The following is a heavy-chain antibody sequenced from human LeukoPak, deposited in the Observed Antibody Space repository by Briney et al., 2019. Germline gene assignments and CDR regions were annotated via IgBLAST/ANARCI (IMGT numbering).Heavy chain of an antibody. J-gene: IGHJ5*02. Sequence: SETLSLTCAVYGGSFSGYYWSWIRQPPGKGLEWIGEINHSGSTNYNPSLKSRVTISVDTSKNQFSLKLSSVTAADTAVYYCARLANWQSEVLLWFGEYHNLFAPWGQGTLVTVSS. CDR1: GGSFSGYY. V-gene: IGHV4-34*01. CDR3: ARLANWQSEVLLWFGEYHNLFAP. D-gene: IGHD3-10*01. CDR2: INHSGST.